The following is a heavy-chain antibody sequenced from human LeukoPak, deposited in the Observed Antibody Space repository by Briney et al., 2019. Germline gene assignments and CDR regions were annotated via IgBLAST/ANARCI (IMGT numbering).Heavy chain of an antibody. D-gene: IGHD3-10*01. CDR2: ISGSGGTT. CDR3: AKLSTFGDLSRVRFDP. V-gene: IGHV3-23*01. Sequence: GGSLTLSCAVSGFTFRTYAMSWVRQAPGKGLEWVSAISGSGGTTYYADSVKGRCTISRDNSKNTLYLQMNSLRAEDTAVYYCAKLSTFGDLSRVRFDPWGQGTLVTVSS. CDR1: GFTFRTYA. J-gene: IGHJ5*02.